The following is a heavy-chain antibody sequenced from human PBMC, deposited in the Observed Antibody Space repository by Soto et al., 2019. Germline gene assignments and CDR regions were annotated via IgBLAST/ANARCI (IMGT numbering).Heavy chain of an antibody. CDR3: VREAYIGYGHAIDH. D-gene: IGHD5-12*01. J-gene: IGHJ4*02. V-gene: IGHV4-59*01. CDR1: GVTISTYY. Sequence: SETLCLTCAVSGVTISTYYWSWIRQPPGKGLEWIGYNYHSGTTNYNPSLKSRVTISVDTSKNQFSLRLTSVTAADTAIYYCVREAYIGYGHAIDHWGQGILVTVS. CDR2: NYHSGTT.